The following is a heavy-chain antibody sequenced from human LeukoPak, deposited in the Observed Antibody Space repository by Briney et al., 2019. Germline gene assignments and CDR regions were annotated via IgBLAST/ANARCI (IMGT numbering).Heavy chain of an antibody. J-gene: IGHJ4*02. D-gene: IGHD3-3*01. V-gene: IGHV3-23*01. CDR3: AKEKTDVLRFLEWSYFDY. CDR1: GFTFSSYA. CDR2: ISGSGGST. Sequence: GGSLRLSCAASGFTFSSYAMSWVRQAPGKGLEWVSAISGSGGSTYYADSVKGRFTISRDNSKNTLYLQMNSLRAEDTAVYYCAKEKTDVLRFLEWSYFDYWGQGTLVTVSS.